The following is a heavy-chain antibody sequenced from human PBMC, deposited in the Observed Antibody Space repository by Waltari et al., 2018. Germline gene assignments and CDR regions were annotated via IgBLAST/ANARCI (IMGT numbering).Heavy chain of an antibody. CDR2: IKSKTDGGTI. CDR3: TTERDGSHEH. Sequence: EVHLVESGGGLVKPGGSLRLSCAGSGFTVPNAWLNAVRQAPGKGLEWVGLIKSKTDGGTIDYAAPVKGRFTISRDDSKNTLYLQMNSLKTEDTALYYCTTERDGSHEHWGQGTLVTVSS. CDR1: GFTVPNAW. D-gene: IGHD6-19*01. J-gene: IGHJ4*02. V-gene: IGHV3-15*01.